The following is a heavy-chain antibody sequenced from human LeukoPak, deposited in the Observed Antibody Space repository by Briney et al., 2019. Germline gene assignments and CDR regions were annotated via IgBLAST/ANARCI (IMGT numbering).Heavy chain of an antibody. CDR2: ISSSGSTI. J-gene: IGHJ4*02. V-gene: IGHV3-11*01. CDR1: EFTFSDYY. Sequence: PGGSLRLSCAASEFTFSDYYMSWLRQAPGKGXXXXXYISSSGSTIYYADSVKGRFTISRDNAKNSLYLQMNSLRAEDTAVYYCAREPTVTTWAYFDYWGQGTLVTVSA. D-gene: IGHD4-17*01. CDR3: AREPTVTTWAYFDY.